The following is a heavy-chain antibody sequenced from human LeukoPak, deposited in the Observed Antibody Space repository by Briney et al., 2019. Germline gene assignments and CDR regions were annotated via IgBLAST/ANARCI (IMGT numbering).Heavy chain of an antibody. J-gene: IGHJ4*02. D-gene: IGHD4-17*01. CDR2: INHSGST. CDR1: GGSFSGYY. V-gene: IGHV4-34*01. Sequence: SETLSLTCAVYGGSFSGYYWSWIRQPPGKGLEWIGEINHSGSTNYNPSLKSRVTISVDTSKNQFPLKLSSVTAADTAVYYCARGGRTTVTISYWGQGTLVTVSS. CDR3: ARGGRTTVTISY.